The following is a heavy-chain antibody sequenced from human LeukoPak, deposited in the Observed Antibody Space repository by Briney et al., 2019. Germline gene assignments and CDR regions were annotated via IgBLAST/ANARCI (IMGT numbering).Heavy chain of an antibody. CDR3: ARDSGSGSNDY. Sequence: ASVKVSCKASGYTFTSYAIHWVRQAPGQRLEWMGWISAGNGNTRYSQNFQGRVTFISNTSATTAFMELSSLRSEDAAVYYCARDSGSGSNDYWGQGTLVTVSS. CDR1: GYTFTSYA. D-gene: IGHD1-26*01. J-gene: IGHJ4*02. CDR2: ISAGNGNT. V-gene: IGHV1-3*01.